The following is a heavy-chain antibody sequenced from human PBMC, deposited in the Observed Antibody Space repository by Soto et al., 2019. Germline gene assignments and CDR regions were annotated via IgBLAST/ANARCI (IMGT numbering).Heavy chain of an antibody. J-gene: IGHJ4*02. CDR3: ARWEQPLCEY. D-gene: IGHD1-1*01. CDR1: GLTVRTNS. Sequence: GGSLRLSCVVSGLTVRTNSMNWVRQAPGKGLEWVSVIYSGDKTYYTDSVKGRFAISRDTSRNMLYLQMSSLRVEDTAVYYCARWEQPLCEYWRQGTLVTVSS. V-gene: IGHV3-66*01. CDR2: IYSGDKT.